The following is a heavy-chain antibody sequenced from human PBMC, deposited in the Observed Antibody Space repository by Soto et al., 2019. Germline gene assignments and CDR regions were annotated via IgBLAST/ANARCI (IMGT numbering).Heavy chain of an antibody. D-gene: IGHD6-19*01. CDR3: AIKPGYSSGWYSFGDDY. V-gene: IGHV4-34*01. CDR2: INHSGST. CDR1: GGSFSGYY. Sequence: SETLSLTFAVYGGSFSGYYWSWIRQPPGKGLEWIGEINHSGSTNYNPSLKSRVTISVDTSKNQFSLKLSSVTAADTAVYYCAIKPGYSSGWYSFGDDYWGQGTLVTVSS. J-gene: IGHJ4*02.